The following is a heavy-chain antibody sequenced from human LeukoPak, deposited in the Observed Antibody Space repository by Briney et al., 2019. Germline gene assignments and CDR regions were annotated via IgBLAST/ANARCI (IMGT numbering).Heavy chain of an antibody. Sequence: PSETLSLTCTVSGGSISSHYWSWIRQPPGKGLEWIGYIHYSGSINYNTSLKSRVTISVDTSKNQFSLKLSSVTAADTAVYYCAREPVRGYSYLYMDVWGKGTTVTVSS. CDR2: IHYSGSI. J-gene: IGHJ6*03. CDR3: AREPVRGYSYLYMDV. CDR1: GGSISSHY. D-gene: IGHD5-12*01. V-gene: IGHV4-59*11.